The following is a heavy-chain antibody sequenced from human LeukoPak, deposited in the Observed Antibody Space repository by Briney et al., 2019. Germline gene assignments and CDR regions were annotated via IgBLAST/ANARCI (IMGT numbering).Heavy chain of an antibody. D-gene: IGHD3-22*01. CDR1: GGSISSSSYY. CDR3: ARLPGCYYDSSGFGGYFDY. J-gene: IGHJ4*02. CDR2: IYYSGST. V-gene: IGHV4-39*01. Sequence: TPSETLSLTCTVSGGSISSSSYYWGWIRQPPGKGLEWIGSIYYSGSTYYNPSLKSRVTISVDTSKNQFSLKLSSVTAADTAVYYCARLPGCYYDSSGFGGYFDYWGQGTLVTVSS.